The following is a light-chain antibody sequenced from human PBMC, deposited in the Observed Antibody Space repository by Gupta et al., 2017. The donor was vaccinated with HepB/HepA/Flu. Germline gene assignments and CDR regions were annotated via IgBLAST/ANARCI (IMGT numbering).Light chain of an antibody. CDR2: VAS. CDR1: ETLLHTDGYQF. CDR3: MQTLNTPYT. J-gene: IGKJ2*01. V-gene: IGKV2-28*01. Sequence: IVMTQSPLPLAVTPGEPASISCRSSETLLHTDGYQFLNWFVQKPGQSPHLLIYVASSRASGVPDRFEGSGSGTDFTLHITRGEAEDVGIYFCMQTLNTPYTFGQGTKLEI.